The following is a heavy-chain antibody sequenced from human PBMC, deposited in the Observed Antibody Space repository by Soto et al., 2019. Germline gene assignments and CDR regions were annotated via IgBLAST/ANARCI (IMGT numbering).Heavy chain of an antibody. D-gene: IGHD3-3*01. CDR1: GFSLSTSQVG. J-gene: IGHJ6*02. CDR2: VYWNDDK. Sequence: GSGPTLVNPTQTLTLTCTFPGFSLSTSQVGVGWIRQPPGKALEWLAHVYWNDDKYYSLSLKTRLTITKDTSKNQVVLTMTNMDPVDTATYYCARISGFWSGYPSWDYGMDVWGQGTTVTVSS. V-gene: IGHV2-5*01. CDR3: ARISGFWSGYPSWDYGMDV.